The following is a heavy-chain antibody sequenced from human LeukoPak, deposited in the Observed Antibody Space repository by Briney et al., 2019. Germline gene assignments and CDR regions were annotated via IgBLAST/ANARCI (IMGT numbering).Heavy chain of an antibody. CDR2: INHSGST. Sequence: SETLSLTCAVYGGSFSGYYWSWIRQPPGKGLEWIGEINHSGSTNYNPSLKSRVTISVDASKNQFSLKLSSVTAADTAVCYCARGSFGYCSSASCYGGIRWFDPWGQGTLVTVSS. V-gene: IGHV4-34*01. CDR1: GGSFSGYY. J-gene: IGHJ5*02. CDR3: ARGSFGYCSSASCYGGIRWFDP. D-gene: IGHD2-2*03.